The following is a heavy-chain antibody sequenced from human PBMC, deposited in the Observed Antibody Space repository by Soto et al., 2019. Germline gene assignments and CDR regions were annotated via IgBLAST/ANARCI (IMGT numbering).Heavy chain of an antibody. CDR1: GFTFSDYG. CDR3: ARDGAHIDRSGTFDY. D-gene: IGHD6-19*01. V-gene: IGHV3-33*01. Sequence: QVHLVESGGGVVQPGRSLRLSCVASGFTFSDYGLNWVRQAPGKGLEWVAIAWFDGSVDFYDDSVKGRFTISRDNSNNTVYLQMSSLRDEDTAIYFCARDGAHIDRSGTFDYWGQGTQVTVSS. J-gene: IGHJ4*02. CDR2: AWFDGSVD.